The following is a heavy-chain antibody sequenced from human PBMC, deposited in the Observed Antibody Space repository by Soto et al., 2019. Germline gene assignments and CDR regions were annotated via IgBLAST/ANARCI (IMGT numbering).Heavy chain of an antibody. J-gene: IGHJ4*02. V-gene: IGHV3-33*01. CDR3: ARDLDDFWSGSSFDY. Sequence: GGSLRLSCAASGFIFSSYGMHWVRQAPGKGLEWVAGIWHDGSNKYYADSVNGRFNISRDNSKNTLYLQMSSLRAEDTAVYYCARDLDDFWSGSSFDYWGQGTLVTVSS. D-gene: IGHD3-3*01. CDR1: GFIFSSYG. CDR2: IWHDGSNK.